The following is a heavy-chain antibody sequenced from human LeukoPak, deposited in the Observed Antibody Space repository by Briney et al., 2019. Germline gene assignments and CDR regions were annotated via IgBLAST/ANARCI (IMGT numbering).Heavy chain of an antibody. CDR1: GGFFSNHY. V-gene: IGHV4-4*07. Sequence: PSETLSLTCTVSGGFFSNHYWSWIRQPAGKGLEYIGRVYGNGGADYNPSLRSRVTMSVDTSKNQFSLKVNSVTAADTAVYYCAKGPQETASTAAFDSWGQGILVTVSS. J-gene: IGHJ4*02. CDR2: VYGNGGA. CDR3: AKGPQETASTAAFDS. D-gene: IGHD4-11*01.